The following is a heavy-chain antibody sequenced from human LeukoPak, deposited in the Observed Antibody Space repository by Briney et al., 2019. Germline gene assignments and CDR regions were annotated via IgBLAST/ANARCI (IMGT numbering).Heavy chain of an antibody. D-gene: IGHD2-15*01. CDR3: AKDRGNPWWFDY. J-gene: IGHJ4*02. CDR1: GFTFSSYA. Sequence: GGSLRLSCAASGFTFSSYAMSWVRQAPGKGLEWVSRITSSGSTYYADSVKGRLTISRDNSKNTLYLQMNSLRAEDTAVYYCAKDRGNPWWFDYWGQGTLVTVSS. CDR2: ITSSGST. V-gene: IGHV3-23*01.